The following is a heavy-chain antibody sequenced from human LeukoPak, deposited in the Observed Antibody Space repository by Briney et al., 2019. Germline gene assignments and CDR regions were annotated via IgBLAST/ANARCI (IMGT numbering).Heavy chain of an antibody. CDR2: ISSSSSYI. CDR3: ASQMDYSGAFDI. D-gene: IGHD2-15*01. CDR1: GFTFSSYS. J-gene: IGHJ3*02. V-gene: IGHV3-21*01. Sequence: GGSLRLSCAASGFTFSSYSMNWVRQAPGKGLEWVSSISSSSSYIYYADSVKGRFTISRDNAKNSLYLQMNSLRAEDTAVYYCASQMDYSGAFDIWGQGTMVTVSS.